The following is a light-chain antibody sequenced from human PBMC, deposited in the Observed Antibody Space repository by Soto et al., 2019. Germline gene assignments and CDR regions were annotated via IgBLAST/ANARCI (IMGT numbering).Light chain of an antibody. J-gene: IGKJ2*01. CDR3: QQYGGSPFT. Sequence: EIVLTQSPGTLSLYPRERATLSCRASQSIFNNYLAWYQQKPGRAPRLLVYGASFSAPGIPDRFSGSGSGTDFTRTISRLEPEDFAVYYCQQYGGSPFTFGQGTRLEIK. V-gene: IGKV3-20*01. CDR2: GAS. CDR1: QSIFNNY.